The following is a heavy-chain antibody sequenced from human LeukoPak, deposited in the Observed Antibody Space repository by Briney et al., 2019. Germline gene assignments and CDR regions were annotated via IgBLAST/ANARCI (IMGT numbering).Heavy chain of an antibody. V-gene: IGHV3-48*01. CDR1: GFTFGIYA. Sequence: GGSLRLSCAASGFTFGIYAMNWVRQAPGKGLEWVSYIGPSGSNIYYADSVKGRFTISRDNAKDSLYLQMNSLRAEDTATYYCAKERTPRYSSAWPLDYWGQGTLVTVSS. CDR2: IGPSGSNI. D-gene: IGHD6-19*01. CDR3: AKERTPRYSSAWPLDY. J-gene: IGHJ4*02.